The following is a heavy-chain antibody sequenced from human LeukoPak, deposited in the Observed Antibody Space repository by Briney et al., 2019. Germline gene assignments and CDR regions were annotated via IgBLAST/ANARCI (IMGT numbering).Heavy chain of an antibody. CDR1: GYNLRKYG. D-gene: IGHD5-24*01. CDR2: ISTYNGNT. CDR3: ARDGARRDGYPSSYYFYGMDV. J-gene: IGHJ6*02. V-gene: IGHV1-18*01. Sequence: ASVKVSCKASGYNLRKYGVSWVRQAPGQGLEWMGWISTYNGNTNYAQKVKGRVTMTTDTSTAYMELRSLRSDDTAVYYCARDGARRDGYPSSYYFYGMDVWGQGTTVTDSS.